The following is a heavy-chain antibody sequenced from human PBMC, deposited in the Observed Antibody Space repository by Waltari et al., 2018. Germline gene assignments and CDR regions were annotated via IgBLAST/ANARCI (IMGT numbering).Heavy chain of an antibody. D-gene: IGHD5-12*01. CDR2: ISSSSSNR. Sequence: EVQLVESGGGLVKPGGSLRLSCATSGFTFSTYTMNWVRQAPGKGLEWGSSISSSSSNRYYADSVKGRFTISRDNAKNSMYMQLNSLRVEDTAIYYCARGVSITETPWFAYWGQGTLVTVSS. CDR3: ARGVSITETPWFAY. J-gene: IGHJ4*02. CDR1: GFTFSTYT. V-gene: IGHV3-21*02.